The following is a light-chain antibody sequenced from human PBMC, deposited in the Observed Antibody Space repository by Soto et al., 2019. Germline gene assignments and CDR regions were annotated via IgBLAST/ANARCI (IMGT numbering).Light chain of an antibody. J-gene: IGKJ5*01. CDR1: QSVSSD. CDR3: QQRNYWQVT. V-gene: IGKV3-15*01. Sequence: IVMTQSPATLSVSPGDRVTLSCRASQSVSSDLAWYQQRPGQAPRLLIYGASTRATGIPARFSGTGSGTEFTLTISSLQSEDFAIYYCQQRNYWQVTFGQGTRLEMK. CDR2: GAS.